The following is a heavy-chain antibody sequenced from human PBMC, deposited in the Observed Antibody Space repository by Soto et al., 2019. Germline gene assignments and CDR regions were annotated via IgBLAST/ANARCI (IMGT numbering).Heavy chain of an antibody. J-gene: IGHJ3*02. V-gene: IGHV4-30-4*01. CDR2: IYYSGST. D-gene: IGHD6-6*01. CDR1: GGAISSGDYY. Sequence: SETLSLTCTVSGGAISSGDYYWSWIRQPPGKGLEWIGYIYYSGSTYYNPSLKSRVTISVDTSKNQFSLKLSSVTAADTAVYYCARERGRSSSPPDAFDIWGQGTMVTVSS. CDR3: ARERGRSSSPPDAFDI.